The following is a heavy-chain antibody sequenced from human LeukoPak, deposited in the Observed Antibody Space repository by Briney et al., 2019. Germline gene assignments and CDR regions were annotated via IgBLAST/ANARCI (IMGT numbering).Heavy chain of an antibody. CDR1: GGTFSSYA. D-gene: IGHD5-18*01. Sequence: SVKVSCQASGGTFSSYAISWVRQAPGQGLEWMGGIIPIFGTANYAQKFQGRVTITADESTSTAYMELSSLRSEDTAVYYCARDGGYSYGENDDYWGQGTLVTVSS. CDR3: ARDGGYSYGENDDY. V-gene: IGHV1-69*13. J-gene: IGHJ4*02. CDR2: IIPIFGTA.